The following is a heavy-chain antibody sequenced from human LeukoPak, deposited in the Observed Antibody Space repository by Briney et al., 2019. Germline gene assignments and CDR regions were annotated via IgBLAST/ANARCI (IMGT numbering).Heavy chain of an antibody. D-gene: IGHD6-19*01. CDR1: GFTFSSYS. J-gene: IGHJ4*02. Sequence: GGSLRLSCAASGFTFSSYSMNWVRQAPGKGLEWVSSISSSSSYIYYADSVKGRFTITRDNAKNSLYLQMNSLRAEDTAVYYCASDGGSGWHNLDYWGQGTLVIVSS. CDR3: ASDGGSGWHNLDY. CDR2: ISSSSSYI. V-gene: IGHV3-21*01.